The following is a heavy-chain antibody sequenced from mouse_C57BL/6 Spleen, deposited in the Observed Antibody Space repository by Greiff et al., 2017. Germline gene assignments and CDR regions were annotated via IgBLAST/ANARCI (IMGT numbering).Heavy chain of an antibody. V-gene: IGHV5-15*04. D-gene: IGHD1-1*01. Sequence: EVMLVESGGGLVQPGGSLKLSCAASGFTFSDYGMAWVRQAPRKGPAWVAFFSNLAYSIYYADTVTGRFTISRENAKNTLYLEMSSLRSEDTAMYYCARQYGSSQAWFAYWGQGTLVTVSA. CDR2: FSNLAYSI. J-gene: IGHJ3*01. CDR1: GFTFSDYG. CDR3: ARQYGSSQAWFAY.